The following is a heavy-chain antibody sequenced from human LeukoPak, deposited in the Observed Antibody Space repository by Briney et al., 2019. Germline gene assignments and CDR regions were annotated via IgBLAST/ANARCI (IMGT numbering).Heavy chain of an antibody. D-gene: IGHD6-19*01. CDR3: ARESETSGWYDY. CDR1: GFIFDNYA. Sequence: GGSLRLSCAAPGFIFDNYAIHWVRQAPGKGLEWVSLISGCGVSTFYADSVRGRFTIPRANTRKSLSLQMSSLRSEDTALYYCARESETSGWYDYWGQGTLVTVSS. CDR2: ISGCGVST. J-gene: IGHJ4*02. V-gene: IGHV3-43*02.